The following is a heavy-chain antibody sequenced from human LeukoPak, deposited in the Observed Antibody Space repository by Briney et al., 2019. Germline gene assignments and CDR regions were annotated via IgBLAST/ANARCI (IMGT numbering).Heavy chain of an antibody. Sequence: GGSLRLSCAASGFTFSSYAMHWVRQAPGKGLEWVAVISYDGSNKYYADSVKGRFTISRDNSKNTLYLQMNSLRAEDTAVYYCARCHLRRQNRDAFDIWGQGTMVTVSS. J-gene: IGHJ3*02. V-gene: IGHV3-30*04. CDR2: ISYDGSNK. CDR1: GFTFSSYA. D-gene: IGHD1-14*01. CDR3: ARCHLRRQNRDAFDI.